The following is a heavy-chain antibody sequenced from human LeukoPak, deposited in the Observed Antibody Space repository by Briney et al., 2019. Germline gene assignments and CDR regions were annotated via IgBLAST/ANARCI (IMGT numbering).Heavy chain of an antibody. CDR2: MNPNSGNT. Sequence: ASVKVSCKASGYTFTSYDINWVRQATGQGLEWMGWMNPNSGNTGYAQKLQGRVTMTTDTSTSTAYMELRSLRSDDTAVYYCARDEAVAGTGVDYWGQGTLVTVSS. D-gene: IGHD6-19*01. CDR3: ARDEAVAGTGVDY. J-gene: IGHJ4*02. CDR1: GYTFTSYD. V-gene: IGHV1-8*01.